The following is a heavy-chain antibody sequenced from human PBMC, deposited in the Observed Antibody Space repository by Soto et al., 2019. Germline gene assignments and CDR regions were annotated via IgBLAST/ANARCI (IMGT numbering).Heavy chain of an antibody. D-gene: IGHD2-15*01. J-gene: IGHJ5*02. V-gene: IGHV3-30*04. CDR3: ARGGLEILWCRRNL. CDR1: GFIFNTYA. Sequence: QVQLVESGGGVVQPGRSLSLSCAASGFIFNTYAMHWVRQAPGKGLEWVAVISFDGSNKDYTDSVKGRFTISRDNSENTLSLQMNRLRHEDTAEYYCARGGLEILWCRRNLWGQGTLVTVSS. CDR2: ISFDGSNK.